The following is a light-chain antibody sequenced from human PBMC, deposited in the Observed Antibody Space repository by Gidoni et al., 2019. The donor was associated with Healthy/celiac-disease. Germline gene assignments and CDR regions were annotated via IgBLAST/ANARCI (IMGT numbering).Light chain of an antibody. J-gene: IGLJ1*01. CDR1: RSDVGGYNY. CDR3: SSYTSSSTVYV. CDR2: DVS. Sequence: QSALTQPASVSGSPRQSITIACTGTRSDVGGYNYVSWYQQHLGKAPKLLIYDVSNRPAGVSNRFSGSKSGNTASLTSSGLQAEDEADYYCSSYTSSSTVYVFGTGTKVTVL. V-gene: IGLV2-14*01.